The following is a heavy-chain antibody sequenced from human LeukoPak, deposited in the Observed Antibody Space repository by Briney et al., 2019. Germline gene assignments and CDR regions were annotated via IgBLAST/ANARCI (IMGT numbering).Heavy chain of an antibody. J-gene: IGHJ4*02. Sequence: GASVKVSCKASGYSFTRYGITWVRQAPGQGLEWMGWISAHYGHTNYAQKFQGRVTMTTDTSTSTAYMELRSLRSDDTAVYYCAGDFYRGHCAGLSCFLLDYWGQGALVIVSS. CDR3: AGDFYRGHCAGLSCFLLDY. V-gene: IGHV1-18*01. CDR1: GYSFTRYG. CDR2: ISAHYGHT. D-gene: IGHD2-8*02.